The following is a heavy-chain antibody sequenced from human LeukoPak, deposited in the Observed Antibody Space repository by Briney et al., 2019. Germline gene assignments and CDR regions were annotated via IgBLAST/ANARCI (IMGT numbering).Heavy chain of an antibody. V-gene: IGHV1-8*02. D-gene: IGHD3-3*01. J-gene: IGHJ6*02. CDR3: ARIHPYDFWSGYYYPNNYYYYYGMDV. Sequence: ASVKVSCKASGYTFTGYYTYWVRQAPGQGLEWMGWINPNSGGTGYAQKFQGRVTMTRNTSISTAYMELSSLRSEDTAVYYCARIHPYDFWSGYYYPNNYYYYYGMDVWGQGTTVTVSS. CDR2: INPNSGGT. CDR1: GYTFTGYY.